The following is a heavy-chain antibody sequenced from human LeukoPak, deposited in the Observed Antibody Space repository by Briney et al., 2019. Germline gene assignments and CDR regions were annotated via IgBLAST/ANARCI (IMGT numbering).Heavy chain of an antibody. CDR1: EFTLSSYS. CDR2: IRPDSSSK. Sequence: PGGSLRLSCAASEFTLSSYSLNWVRQAPGKGLEWVSTIRPDSSSKYYADSVKGRFTISRDSAKNSLYLQMNSLRAEDSAVYYSARGGYRDYDYKLWGQGTLVTVSP. D-gene: IGHD5-12*01. CDR3: ARGGYRDYDYKL. J-gene: IGHJ4*02. V-gene: IGHV3-21*01.